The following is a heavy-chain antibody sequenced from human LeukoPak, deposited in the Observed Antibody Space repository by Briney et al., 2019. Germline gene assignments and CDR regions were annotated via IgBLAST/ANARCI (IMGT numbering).Heavy chain of an antibody. D-gene: IGHD3-3*01. J-gene: IGHJ4*02. V-gene: IGHV1-24*01. Sequence: ASVKVSCKVSGYTLTELSMHWVRQAPGKGLEWMGGFDPEDGETICAQKFQGRVTMTEDTSTDTAYMELSSLRSEDTAVYYCATANRSGYYSLTFDYWGQGTLVTLSS. CDR2: FDPEDGET. CDR1: GYTLTELS. CDR3: ATANRSGYYSLTFDY.